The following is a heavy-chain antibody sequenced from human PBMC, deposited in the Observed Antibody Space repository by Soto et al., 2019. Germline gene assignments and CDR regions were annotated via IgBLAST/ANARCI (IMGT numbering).Heavy chain of an antibody. D-gene: IGHD2-2*01. CDR2: IIPIFGTA. CDR1: GGTFSSYA. V-gene: IGHV1-69*13. Sequence: GASVKVSCKASGGTFSSYAISWVRQAPGQGLEWMGGIIPIFGTANYAQKFQGRVTITADESTSTAYMELSSLRSEDTAVYYCARDREGYCSSTSCHYNWFDPWGQGTLVTVSS. CDR3: ARDREGYCSSTSCHYNWFDP. J-gene: IGHJ5*02.